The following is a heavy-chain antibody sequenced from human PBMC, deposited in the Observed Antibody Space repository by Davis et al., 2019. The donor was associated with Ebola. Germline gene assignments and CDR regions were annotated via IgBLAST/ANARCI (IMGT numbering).Heavy chain of an antibody. CDR1: EFTVNTYF. D-gene: IGHD7-27*01. Sequence: AGSLTLSCAASEFTVNTYFMSWVRHPPGKGLEWVSVIYSGGDTYYADSVRGRFTISSDTSKNTLFLQMNSLRAEDSAVYYCTRHLYDWGSLDYWGKGTLVTVSS. CDR2: IYSGGDT. V-gene: IGHV3-66*04. J-gene: IGHJ4*02. CDR3: TRHLYDWGSLDY.